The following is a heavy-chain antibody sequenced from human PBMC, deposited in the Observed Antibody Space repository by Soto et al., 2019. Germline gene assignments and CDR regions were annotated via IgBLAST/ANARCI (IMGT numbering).Heavy chain of an antibody. CDR1: GFTFSSYA. D-gene: IGHD6-19*01. CDR3: AKTAAGVMAGTDYFDY. V-gene: IGHV3-23*01. CDR2: ISGSGGST. Sequence: EVQLLESGGGLVQPGGSLRLSCAASGFTFSSYAMSWVRQAPGKGLEWVSAISGSGGSTYYADSVKGRFTISRDNSKNTVYLQLNSLRAEDTAVYYCAKTAAGVMAGTDYFDYWGQGTLVTVSS. J-gene: IGHJ4*02.